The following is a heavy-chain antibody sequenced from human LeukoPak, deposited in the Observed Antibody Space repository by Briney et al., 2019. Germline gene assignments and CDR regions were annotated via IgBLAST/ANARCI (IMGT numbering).Heavy chain of an antibody. D-gene: IGHD4-17*01. J-gene: IGHJ4*02. CDR3: AKGLGDFDY. Sequence: GGSLRLSCAASGFSFSNHGMGWVRQAPGKGLEWVSGISAGGSITYSADSVKGRFTISRDNSKNTLYLQMNSLRVDDTAIYYCAKGLGDFDYWGQGTLVTVSS. CDR1: GFSFSNHG. V-gene: IGHV3-23*01. CDR2: ISAGGSIT.